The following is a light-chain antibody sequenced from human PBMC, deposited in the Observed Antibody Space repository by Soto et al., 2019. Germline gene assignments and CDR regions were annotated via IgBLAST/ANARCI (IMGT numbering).Light chain of an antibody. J-gene: IGKJ3*01. V-gene: IGKV3-20*01. CDR2: GAS. CDR1: QSVYSTY. CDR3: QQYDTPPFT. Sequence: EIELTQSPGTLSSSPGERATLSCRASQSVYSTYLAWYQQKPGQTPRLLIYGASSRATGIPHRFSGSGSGTDFTLTISRLETEDFAVYYCQQYDTPPFTFGPGTKVDVK.